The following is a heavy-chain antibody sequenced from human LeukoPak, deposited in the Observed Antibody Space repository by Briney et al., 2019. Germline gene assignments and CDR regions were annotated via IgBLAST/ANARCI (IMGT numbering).Heavy chain of an antibody. CDR2: VKQDGSEK. V-gene: IGHV3-7*04. Sequence: GGSLRLSCAASGFSFSSYWMSWVRQAPGKGLEWVANVKQDGSEKYYVASVEGRFTISRDNAKNSLYPQMNSLSAEDTAVYFCARYCGGDCYSPHDAFDIWGQGTMVTVSS. D-gene: IGHD2-21*02. CDR3: ARYCGGDCYSPHDAFDI. CDR1: GFSFSSYW. J-gene: IGHJ3*02.